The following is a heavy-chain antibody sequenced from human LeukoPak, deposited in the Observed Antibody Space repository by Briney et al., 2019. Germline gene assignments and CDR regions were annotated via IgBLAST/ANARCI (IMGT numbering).Heavy chain of an antibody. CDR2: IKQDGSEK. CDR1: GITFSSYA. V-gene: IGHV3-7*05. Sequence: GGSLRLSCAASGITFSSYAMTWVRQAPGRGLEWVANIKQDGSEKYYVDSVKGRFTISRDNAKNSLYLQMNSLRAEDTAVYYCARQRGAAAGSCSDCWGQGTLVTVSS. J-gene: IGHJ4*02. D-gene: IGHD6-13*01. CDR3: ARQRGAAAGSCSDC.